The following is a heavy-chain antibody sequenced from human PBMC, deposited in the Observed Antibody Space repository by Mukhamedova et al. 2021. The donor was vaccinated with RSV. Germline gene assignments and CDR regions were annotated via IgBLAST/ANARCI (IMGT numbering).Heavy chain of an antibody. J-gene: IGHJ2*01. CDR2: IWYDGSDK. CDR3: ARDRRTTGPTGWYSEI. V-gene: IGHV3-33*01. D-gene: IGHD1-1*01. Sequence: VRQAPGKGLEWVAIIWYDGSDKYYANPVKGRFTISSDNSKNTVYLQMNSLRDEDTALYYCARDRRTTGPTGWYSEIWGRGTLVTV.